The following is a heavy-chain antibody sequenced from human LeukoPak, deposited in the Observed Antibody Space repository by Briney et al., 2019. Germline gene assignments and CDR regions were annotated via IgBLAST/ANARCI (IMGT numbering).Heavy chain of an antibody. Sequence: PEASVKVSCKASGYTFTSYGISWVRQAPGQGLEWMGWISAYNGNTNYAQKLQGRVTMTTDTSTSTAYMELRSLRSDDTAVYYCARDSFVEEYGDYVMVDYWGQGTLVTVSS. CDR3: ARDSFVEEYGDYVMVDY. CDR2: ISAYNGNT. D-gene: IGHD4-17*01. CDR1: GYTFTSYG. J-gene: IGHJ4*02. V-gene: IGHV1-18*01.